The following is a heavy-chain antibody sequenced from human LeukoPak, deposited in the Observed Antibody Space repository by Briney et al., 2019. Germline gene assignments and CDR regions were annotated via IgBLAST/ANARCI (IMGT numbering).Heavy chain of an antibody. V-gene: IGHV3-30*02. CDR1: GFTFGSYG. D-gene: IGHD3-10*01. CDR2: IRYDGSNK. CDR3: AKPELLWFGEFNYDY. Sequence: GGSLRLSCAASGFTFGSYGMHWVRQAPGKGLEWVAFIRYDGSNKYYADSVKGRFTISRDNSKNTLYLQMNSLRAEDTAVYYCAKPELLWFGEFNYDYWGQGTLVTASS. J-gene: IGHJ4*02.